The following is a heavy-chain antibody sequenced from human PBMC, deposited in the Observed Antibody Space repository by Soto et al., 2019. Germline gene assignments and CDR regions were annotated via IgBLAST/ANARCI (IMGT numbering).Heavy chain of an antibody. Sequence: GSLRLSCAPSGFTVSTKYMSCVRQAPGKGLEWVSVIYSGGSTFYATAYAASVKGRFTISRDDSKNTAYLQMNSLKTEDTAVYFCASGRTNDFVFDYWGQGTLVTVSS. CDR2: IYSGGST. CDR1: GFTVSTKY. D-gene: IGHD1-1*01. CDR3: ASGRTNDFVFDY. V-gene: IGHV3-66*01. J-gene: IGHJ4*02.